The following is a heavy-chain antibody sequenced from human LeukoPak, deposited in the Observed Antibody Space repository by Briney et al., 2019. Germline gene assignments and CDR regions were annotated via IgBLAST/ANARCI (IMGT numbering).Heavy chain of an antibody. J-gene: IGHJ4*02. V-gene: IGHV3-23*01. CDR3: AKAELGVDTFFDY. D-gene: IGHD3-3*01. CDR2: LSGSGAGT. CDR1: GFTFSDYA. Sequence: GGSLRLTCAASGFTFSDYALGWVRQAPGRGLEWVATLSGSGAGTYYSDSVQGRFTISRDNSKRTLFLQMNSLRAEDTAFYYCAKAELGVDTFFDYWGQGTLVTVSS.